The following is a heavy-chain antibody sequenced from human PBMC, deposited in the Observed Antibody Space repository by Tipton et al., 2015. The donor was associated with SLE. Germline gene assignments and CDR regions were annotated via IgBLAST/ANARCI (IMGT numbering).Heavy chain of an antibody. J-gene: IGHJ2*01. CDR1: GGSITGYY. CDR2: IYYSGTT. CDR3: ARWGRTMIHWYFDL. Sequence: TLSLTCNVSGGSITGYYWGWIRHPPGKGLEWIGNIYYSGTTYYNSSLKSRVTISVDTSKNQFSLKLSSVTAADTAVYYCARWGRTMIHWYFDLWGRGTLVTVSS. D-gene: IGHD3-22*01. V-gene: IGHV4-59*04.